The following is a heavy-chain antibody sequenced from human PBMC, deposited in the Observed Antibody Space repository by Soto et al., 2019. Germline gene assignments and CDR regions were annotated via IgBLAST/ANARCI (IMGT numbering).Heavy chain of an antibody. CDR3: ARGLSCISTSCHVGPVDV. J-gene: IGHJ6*02. D-gene: IGHD2-2*01. CDR2: ISSSGSTT. V-gene: IGHV3-11*01. Sequence: QVQLVESGGGLVKPGGSLRLSCAASGFTFSDYYMSWIRQAPGKGLEWVSYISSSGSTTYYADSVKGRFTISRDNAKNSXXLQMNSLRAEDTAVYYCARGLSCISTSCHVGPVDVWGQGTTVTVSS. CDR1: GFTFSDYY.